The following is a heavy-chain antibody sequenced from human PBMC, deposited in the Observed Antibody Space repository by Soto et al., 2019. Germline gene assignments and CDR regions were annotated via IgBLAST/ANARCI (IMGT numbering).Heavy chain of an antibody. Sequence: LVTLSLLRTVFCGSSIGGGYYRSLIRQHPGKGLEWIGYIYYSGNTNYNPSLKSRVTISEDTSKNRFSLNLGSVIAADTAVYYCERLFDGSSWSYYFDSWGQGTQVTVSS. D-gene: IGHD6-13*01. CDR2: IYYSGNT. V-gene: IGHV4-61*08. CDR3: ERLFDGSSWSYYFDS. J-gene: IGHJ4*02. CDR1: CGSSIGGGYY.